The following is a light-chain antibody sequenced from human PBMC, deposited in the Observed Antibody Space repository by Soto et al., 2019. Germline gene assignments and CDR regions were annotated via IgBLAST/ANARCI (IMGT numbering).Light chain of an antibody. V-gene: IGLV1-51*01. J-gene: IGLJ2*01. Sequence: QSVLTQPPSVSAAPGQKVTISCSGSSSNIGNNYVSWYQQVPGTAPKLLIYDNDKRPSGIPDRFSGSKSGTSGTLGITGLQTGDEADYYCGTWDSSLSAVVFGGGTKLTVL. CDR2: DND. CDR1: SSNIGNNY. CDR3: GTWDSSLSAVV.